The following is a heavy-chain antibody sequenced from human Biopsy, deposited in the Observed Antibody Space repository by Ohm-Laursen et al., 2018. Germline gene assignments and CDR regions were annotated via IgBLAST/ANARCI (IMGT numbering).Heavy chain of an antibody. D-gene: IGHD2/OR15-2a*01. V-gene: IGHV3-30*18. Sequence: SLRPSCAAFGFTFSNSGMHWVRQAPGKGLEWVAAISYDGSKTDYGDSVKGRLNISRDNSRNTLDLQMSSLRVEDTAVYFCAKDKGTFNFYYYGMDVWGQGTTVTVSS. CDR3: AKDKGTFNFYYYGMDV. CDR2: ISYDGSKT. CDR1: GFTFSNSG. J-gene: IGHJ6*02.